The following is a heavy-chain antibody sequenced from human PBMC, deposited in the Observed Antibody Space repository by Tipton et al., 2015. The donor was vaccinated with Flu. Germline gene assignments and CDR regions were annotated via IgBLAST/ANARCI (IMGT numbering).Heavy chain of an antibody. CDR1: GGSISSYY. D-gene: IGHD1-1*01. J-gene: IGHJ6*02. CDR2: IYTSGST. V-gene: IGHV4-4*07. CDR3: ARDLWNDRRVYYYYGVDV. Sequence: TLSLTCTVSGGSISSYYWTWSRQPAGKGLEWIGRIYTSGSTKYNPSLKSRVTMSVDTSKNHFSLKLTSLTAADTAVYYCARDLWNDRRVYYYYGVDVWGRGTTVTVSS.